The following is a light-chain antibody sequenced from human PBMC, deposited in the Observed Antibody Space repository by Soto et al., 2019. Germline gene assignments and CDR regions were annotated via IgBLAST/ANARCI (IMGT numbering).Light chain of an antibody. CDR2: EVA. CDR1: SSDVGAYNY. V-gene: IGLV2-14*01. Sequence: QSALTQPASVSGSPGQSITVSCTGTSSDVGAYNYVSWYQQHPGKAPKLMIYEVANRPSGVSNRFSGSKSGNTASLTISGLQAEDAADYYCSSYAIRSTIYVFGNGTKVTV. J-gene: IGLJ1*01. CDR3: SSYAIRSTIYV.